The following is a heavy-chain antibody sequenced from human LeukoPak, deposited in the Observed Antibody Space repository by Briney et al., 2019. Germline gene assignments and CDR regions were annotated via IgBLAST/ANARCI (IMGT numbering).Heavy chain of an antibody. V-gene: IGHV1-8*01. CDR2: MNPNSGIT. CDR1: GYTFTSYD. Sequence: ASVKVSCKASGYTFTSYDINWVRQATGQGLEWMGWMNPNSGITGYAQKFQGRVTMTRNTSISTAYMELSSLRSEDTAVYYCARRYCSSTSCHYFDYWGQEPRSPSPQ. J-gene: IGHJ4*01. D-gene: IGHD2-2*01. CDR3: ARRYCSSTSCHYFDY.